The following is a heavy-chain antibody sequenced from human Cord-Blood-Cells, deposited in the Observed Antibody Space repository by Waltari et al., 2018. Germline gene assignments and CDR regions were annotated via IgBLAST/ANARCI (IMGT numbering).Heavy chain of an antibody. CDR2: IKQDGSEK. J-gene: IGHJ4*02. Sequence: EVQLVESGGGLVQPGGSLSLSCAASGFTFRSYWMSWVRQAPVKGLEWVANIKQDGSEKYYVDSVKGRFTISRDNAKNSLYLQMNSLRAEDTAVYYCARDPLWGQGTLVTVSS. CDR3: ARDPL. CDR1: GFTFRSYW. V-gene: IGHV3-7*01.